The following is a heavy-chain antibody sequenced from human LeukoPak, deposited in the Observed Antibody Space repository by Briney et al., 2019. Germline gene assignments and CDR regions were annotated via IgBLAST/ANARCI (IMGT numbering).Heavy chain of an antibody. V-gene: IGHV4-34*01. Sequence: SETLSLTCAVYGGSFSGYYWSWIRQPPGKGLEWIGEINHSGSTNYNPPLKSRVTISVDTSKNQFSLKLSSVTAADTAVYYCARGRARLVVITPFRAFDIWGQGTMVTVSS. CDR1: GGSFSGYY. D-gene: IGHD3-22*01. J-gene: IGHJ3*02. CDR3: ARGRARLVVITPFRAFDI. CDR2: INHSGST.